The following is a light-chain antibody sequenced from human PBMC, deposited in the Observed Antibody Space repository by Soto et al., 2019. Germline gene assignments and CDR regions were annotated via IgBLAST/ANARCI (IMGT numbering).Light chain of an antibody. CDR1: QNINNY. CDR2: GAS. J-gene: IGKJ1*01. V-gene: IGKV1-39*01. Sequence: DIQMTQSPSSLSASIGDRVTLTCRASQNINNYLHWYQLKPGKAPKLLIYGASGLQSGVPSRFSGSGSGTHFTLTISSLQPEDFATYYCHQTAANPWTFGQGTKVDI. CDR3: HQTAANPWT.